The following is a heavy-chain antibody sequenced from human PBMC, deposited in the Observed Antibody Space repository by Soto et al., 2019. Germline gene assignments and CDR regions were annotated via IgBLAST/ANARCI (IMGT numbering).Heavy chain of an antibody. J-gene: IGHJ4*02. V-gene: IGHV3-23*01. D-gene: IGHD5-12*01. CDR1: GFTFSSYA. CDR2: ISGRGGST. CDR3: AKDLNVWLELLWYYFDY. Sequence: EVQLLESGGGLVQPGGSLRLSCAASGFTFSSYAMSWVRQAPGKGLEWVSAISGRGGSTYYADSVKGRFTISRDNSKNTLYLQMNSLRAEDTAVYYCAKDLNVWLELLWYYFDYWGQGTLVTVSS.